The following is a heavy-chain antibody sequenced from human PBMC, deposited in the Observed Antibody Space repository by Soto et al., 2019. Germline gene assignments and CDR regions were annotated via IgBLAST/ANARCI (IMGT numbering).Heavy chain of an antibody. CDR2: IIPVFGTA. V-gene: IGHV1-69*13. CDR3: AKVRYSSPMGYYYGMDV. Sequence: PSVKVSCKASGYTFTGYYMHWVRQAPGGGLEWVGGIIPVFGTANYAQKFEGRVTITADESTSTSYMEVNNLRSEDTAVYYCAKVRYSSPMGYYYGMDVWGQGTTVTVSS. CDR1: GYTFTGYY. J-gene: IGHJ6*02. D-gene: IGHD2-2*01.